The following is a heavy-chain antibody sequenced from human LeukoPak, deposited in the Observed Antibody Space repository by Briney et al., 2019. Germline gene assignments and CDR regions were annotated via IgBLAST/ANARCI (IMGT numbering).Heavy chain of an antibody. J-gene: IGHJ6*02. Sequence: GGSLRLSCAGSGFTFNNAWMNWVRQTPEKGLEWVGRIKSKNDGSTTDYAAPVKGRFTSSRDDSKNTMYLQINRLTTEDTAVYYCVTGYGDYRNYYNGMDVWGQGTTVIVSS. V-gene: IGHV3-15*01. CDR1: GFTFNNAW. CDR3: VTGYGDYRNYYNGMDV. D-gene: IGHD4-17*01. CDR2: IKSKNDGSTT.